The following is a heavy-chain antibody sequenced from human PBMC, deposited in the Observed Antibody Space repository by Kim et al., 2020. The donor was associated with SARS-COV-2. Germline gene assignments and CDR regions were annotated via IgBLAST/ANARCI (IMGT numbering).Heavy chain of an antibody. D-gene: IGHD6-13*01. CDR2: ISDSGGST. J-gene: IGHJ6*02. V-gene: IGHV3-23*01. Sequence: GGSLRLSCAASGFTFSSYAMSWVRQAPGKGLEWVSAISDSGGSTYYADSVKGRFTISRDNSKNTLYLQMNSLRVEDTAVYYCAKDRGYSRPPYGMDVWGQGTTVTVSS. CDR1: GFTFSSYA. CDR3: AKDRGYSRPPYGMDV.